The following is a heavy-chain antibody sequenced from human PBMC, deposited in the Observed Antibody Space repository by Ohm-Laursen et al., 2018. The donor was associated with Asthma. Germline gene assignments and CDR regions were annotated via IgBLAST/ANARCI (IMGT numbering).Heavy chain of an antibody. CDR2: IIPIFGTA. Sequence: GASVKVSCKASGGTFSSYAISWVRQAPGQGLEWMGGIIPIFGTANYAQKFQGRVTITADESTSTAYMELSSLRSEDTAVYYCAREDGSGSWCMDVWGQGTTVTVSS. CDR1: GGTFSSYA. V-gene: IGHV1-69*13. J-gene: IGHJ6*02. D-gene: IGHD3-10*01. CDR3: AREDGSGSWCMDV.